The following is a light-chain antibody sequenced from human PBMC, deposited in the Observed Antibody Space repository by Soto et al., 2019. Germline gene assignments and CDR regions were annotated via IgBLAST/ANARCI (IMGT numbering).Light chain of an antibody. V-gene: IGKV1-39*01. CDR1: QSISSY. J-gene: IGKJ4*01. CDR2: AAS. CDR3: QQSYSTPLT. Sequence: DIQMTQSPSSLSASVGDRVTITCRASQSISSYLNWYQQKPGKAPKLLIYAASSLQSGVPSRFSGSESGTDFTLNISSLQPEDFATYYCQQSYSTPLTFGGGTKVDIK.